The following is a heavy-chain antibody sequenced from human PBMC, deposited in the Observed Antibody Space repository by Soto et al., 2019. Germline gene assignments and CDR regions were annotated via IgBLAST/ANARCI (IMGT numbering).Heavy chain of an antibody. CDR3: ARLYDSSGYYELEY. V-gene: IGHV4-4*07. D-gene: IGHD3-22*01. J-gene: IGHJ4*02. CDR1: GGSISGYY. CDR2: IYSSGIT. Sequence: PSETLSLTCTVSGGSISGYYWTWIRQPAGKGLEWIGRIYSSGITNYNPFLRSRVTMSVDTSRNQLSLRLTSVTAADTAVYFCARLYDSSGYYELEYWGQGALVTVSS.